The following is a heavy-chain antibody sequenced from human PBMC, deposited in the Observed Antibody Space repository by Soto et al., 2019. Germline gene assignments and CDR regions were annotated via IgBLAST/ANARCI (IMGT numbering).Heavy chain of an antibody. Sequence: PSETLSLTCAVYGGSFSGYYWSWIRQPPGKGLEWIGEINHSGSTNYNPSLKSRVTISVDTSKNQFSLKLSSVTAADTAVYYCASPQQLSDYWGQGTLVTVSS. CDR3: ASPQQLSDY. D-gene: IGHD6-13*01. V-gene: IGHV4-34*01. J-gene: IGHJ4*02. CDR1: GGSFSGYY. CDR2: INHSGST.